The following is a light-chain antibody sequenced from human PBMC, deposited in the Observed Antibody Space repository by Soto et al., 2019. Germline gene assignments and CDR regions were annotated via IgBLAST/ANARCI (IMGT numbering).Light chain of an antibody. CDR2: EGS. V-gene: IGLV2-23*01. CDR3: CSYAGSSTSVT. CDR1: SSDVGSYNL. J-gene: IGLJ2*01. Sequence: QSALTQPASVSGSPGQSITISCTGTSSDVGSYNLVSWYQQHPGKAPKLMICEGSKRPSGVSNRFSGSKSGNTASLTISGLQAEDEADYYCCSYAGSSTSVTFGGGTKLTVL.